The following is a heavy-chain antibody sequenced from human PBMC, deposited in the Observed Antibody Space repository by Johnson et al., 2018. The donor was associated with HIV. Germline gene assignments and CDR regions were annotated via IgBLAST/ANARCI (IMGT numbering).Heavy chain of an antibody. CDR2: INWHGGST. CDR1: GFTYDDYG. V-gene: IGHV3-20*04. D-gene: IGHD4-11*01. Sequence: VQLVESGGGVVRPGGSLRLSCAAAGFTYDDYGMSWVRQDPGKGLEWVSGINWHGGSTGYADSVTGRFTISRDNAKDSLYLQINSLRAEDTALYYCARDTYSSDACDIWGQGTMVTVSS. CDR3: ARDTYSSDACDI. J-gene: IGHJ3*02.